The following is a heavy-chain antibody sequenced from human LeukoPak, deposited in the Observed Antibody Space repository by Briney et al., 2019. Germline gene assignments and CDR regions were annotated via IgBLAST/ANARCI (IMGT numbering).Heavy chain of an antibody. J-gene: IGHJ4*02. CDR2: IYYSGST. D-gene: IGHD3-9*01. CDR3: ASVGTYYDILTGYSAQYYFHY. CDR1: GGSISSYY. V-gene: IGHV4-59*01. Sequence: SETLSLTCTVSGGSISSYYWSWIRQPPGKGLEWIGSIYYSGSTNYNPSLKSRVTISVDTSKNQFSLKLRSVTAADTAVYYCASVGTYYDILTGYSAQYYFHYWGQGTLVTVPS.